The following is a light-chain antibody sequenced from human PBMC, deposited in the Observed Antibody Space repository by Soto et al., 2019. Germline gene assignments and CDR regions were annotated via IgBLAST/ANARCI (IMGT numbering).Light chain of an antibody. CDR3: LQYNSYSWT. J-gene: IGKJ1*01. CDR1: QSISSW. Sequence: DIQMIQSPSTLSAAVGDRVTITYRASQSISSWLAWYQQKPGKAPKLLIYDASSLESGVPSRFSGRGSGTEFTLTISSLQPFDFATYYCLQYNSYSWTFGQGTKVDIK. V-gene: IGKV1-5*01. CDR2: DAS.